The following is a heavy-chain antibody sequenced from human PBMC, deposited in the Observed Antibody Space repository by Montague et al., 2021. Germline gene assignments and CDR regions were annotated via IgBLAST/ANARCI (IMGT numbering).Heavy chain of an antibody. V-gene: IGHV3-30-3*01. CDR2: ISYDGIKE. CDR3: ARASSYGKSSYYYMDV. J-gene: IGHJ6*03. D-gene: IGHD4-17*01. Sequence: SLRLSCAPSGFTFSSYAMHWVCQAPGGGLEWVAVISYDGIKEYYADSVRGRFTISRDNSNNTLYMQMNSLRAEDTAMYYCARASSYGKSSYYYMDVWGRGTTVTVSS. CDR1: GFTFSSYA.